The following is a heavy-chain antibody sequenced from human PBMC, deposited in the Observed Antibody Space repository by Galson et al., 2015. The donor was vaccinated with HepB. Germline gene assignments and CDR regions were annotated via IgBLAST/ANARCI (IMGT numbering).Heavy chain of an antibody. CDR3: AREVSV. Sequence: SVKVSCKASGYTFTSYQLLWVRQAPGQGPEWMGIINPTGGNTRYAQKFQGRLTMTRDTSTSTVYMELSSLRSEDTAVYYCAREVSVWGQGTLVTVSS. CDR2: INPTGGNT. J-gene: IGHJ4*02. V-gene: IGHV1-46*01. D-gene: IGHD2-21*01. CDR1: GYTFTSYQ.